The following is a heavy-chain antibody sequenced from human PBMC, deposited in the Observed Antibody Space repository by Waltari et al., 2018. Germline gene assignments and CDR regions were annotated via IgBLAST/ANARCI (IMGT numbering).Heavy chain of an antibody. Sequence: QVQLQQWGAGLLKPSETLSLTCAVYGGSFSGYYWSWIRQPPGKGLEWIGEINHSGSTNYNPSLKSRVTISVDTSKNQFSLKLSSVTAVDTAVYYCARRSYYYGSEIHFDIWGQGTMVTVSS. D-gene: IGHD3-10*01. J-gene: IGHJ3*02. CDR3: ARRSYYYGSEIHFDI. V-gene: IGHV4-34*01. CDR1: GGSFSGYY. CDR2: INHSGST.